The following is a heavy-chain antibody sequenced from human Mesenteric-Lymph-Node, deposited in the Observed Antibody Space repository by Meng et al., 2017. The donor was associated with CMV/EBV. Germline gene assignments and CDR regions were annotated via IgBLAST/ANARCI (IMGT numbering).Heavy chain of an antibody. J-gene: IGHJ4*02. Sequence: SETLSLTCAVYGGSFSGYYLSWIRQTPGKGLEWIGEILHSGKTNYNPSLKSRAAISQGTSNNQFYLQLTSVTAADTAVYFCARRGGGSFPYYFDFWGRGTLVTVSS. CDR1: GGSFSGYY. CDR3: ARRGGGSFPYYFDF. CDR2: ILHSGKT. V-gene: IGHV4-34*12. D-gene: IGHD2-15*01.